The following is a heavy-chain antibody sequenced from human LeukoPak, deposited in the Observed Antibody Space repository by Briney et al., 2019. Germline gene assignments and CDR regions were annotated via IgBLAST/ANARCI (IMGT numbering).Heavy chain of an antibody. Sequence: PSETLSLTCTVSGGSISSYYWSWIRQPPGKGPEWIGYIYTSGSTNYNPSLKSRVTISVDTSKNQFSLKLSSVTAADTAVYYCARRRPQASGWLFDYWGQGTLVTVSS. CDR2: IYTSGST. CDR1: GGSISSYY. CDR3: ARRRPQASGWLFDY. D-gene: IGHD6-19*01. J-gene: IGHJ4*02. V-gene: IGHV4-4*09.